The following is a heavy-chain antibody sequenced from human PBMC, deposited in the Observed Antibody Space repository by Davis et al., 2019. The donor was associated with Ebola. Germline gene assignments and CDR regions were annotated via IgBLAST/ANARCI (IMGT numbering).Heavy chain of an antibody. D-gene: IGHD4-17*01. V-gene: IGHV3-48*03. CDR1: GFTFTSYE. J-gene: IGHJ4*02. CDR2: INIAGDIV. CDR3: ARDAPGTVTNDY. Sequence: GGSLRLSCAVSGFTFTSYEMNWVRQAPGKGLEWISYINIAGDIVYYADSVQGRFTISRDDARNSLYLQMNSLKTEDTAIYYCARDAPGTVTNDYWGQGTLVTVSS.